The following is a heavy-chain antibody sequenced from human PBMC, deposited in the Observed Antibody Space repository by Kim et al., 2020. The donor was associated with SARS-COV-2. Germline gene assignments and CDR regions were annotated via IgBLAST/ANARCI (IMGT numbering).Heavy chain of an antibody. D-gene: IGHD2-2*01. J-gene: IGHJ6*02. CDR3: ARAGVVVVPVGYYYGMDV. CDR1: GCTFSSYA. CDR2: IILIFGTA. Sequence: SVKVSCKASGCTFSSYAISWVRQAPGQGLEWMGGIILIFGTANYAQQFQGRVTITADESTSPAYMELSSLRSEDTAVYYCARAGVVVVPVGYYYGMDVWGQGTTVTVSS. V-gene: IGHV1-69*13.